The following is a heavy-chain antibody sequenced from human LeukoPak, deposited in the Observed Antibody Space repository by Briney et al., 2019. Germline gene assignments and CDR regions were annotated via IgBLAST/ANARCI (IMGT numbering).Heavy chain of an antibody. D-gene: IGHD6-6*01. CDR1: GGSISSGGYY. V-gene: IGHV4-30-2*01. CDR3: ARGLGYSSSLGGWFDP. J-gene: IGHJ5*02. CDR2: IYHSGST. Sequence: SETLSLTCTVSGGSISSGGYYWSWIRQPPGKGLEWIGYIYHSGSTYYNPSLKSRVTISVDRSKNQFSLKLSSVTAADTAVYYCARGLGYSSSLGGWFDPWGQGTLVTVSS.